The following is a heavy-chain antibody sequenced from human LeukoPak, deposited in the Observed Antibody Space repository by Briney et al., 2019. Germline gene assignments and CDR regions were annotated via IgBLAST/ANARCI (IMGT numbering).Heavy chain of an antibody. CDR1: GGSISSYY. V-gene: IGHV4-59*01. J-gene: IGHJ2*01. D-gene: IGHD6-13*01. Sequence: ASETLSLTCTVSGGSISSYYWSWIRQPPGKGLEWIGYIYYSGSTNYNPSLKSRVTISVDTSKNQFSLKLSSVTAADTAVYYCARFGGSSNLHRDWYFDLWGRGTLVTVSS. CDR3: ARFGGSSNLHRDWYFDL. CDR2: IYYSGST.